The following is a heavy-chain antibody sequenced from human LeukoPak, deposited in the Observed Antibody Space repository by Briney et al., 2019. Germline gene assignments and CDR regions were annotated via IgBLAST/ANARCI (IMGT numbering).Heavy chain of an antibody. D-gene: IGHD3-22*01. V-gene: IGHV4-39*07. J-gene: IGHJ4*02. CDR2: IYYSGST. CDR3: ARDISSGYYSGYFDY. Sequence: PSETLSLTCTVSGGSISSSSYYWGWIRQPPGKGLEWIGSIYYSGSTYYNPSLKSRVTISVDTSKNQFSLKLSSVTAADTAVYYCARDISSGYYSGYFDYWGQGTLVIVSS. CDR1: GGSISSSSYY.